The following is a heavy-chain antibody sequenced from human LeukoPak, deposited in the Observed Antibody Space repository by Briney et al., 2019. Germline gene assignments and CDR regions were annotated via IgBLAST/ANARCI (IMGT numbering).Heavy chain of an antibody. CDR3: ARGGSGWFGALEFDY. CDR2: ISGQHGKT. D-gene: IGHD3-10*01. V-gene: IGHV1-18*01. J-gene: IGHJ4*02. Sequence: GASVKVSCKASGYTFSTYGVIWVRQAPGKGFEWLGWISGQHGKTTYPQKFQDRVRMTTDTSTSTAYMELRSLTSDDTGVYFCARGGSGWFGALEFDYWGQGTLVTVSS. CDR1: GYTFSTYG.